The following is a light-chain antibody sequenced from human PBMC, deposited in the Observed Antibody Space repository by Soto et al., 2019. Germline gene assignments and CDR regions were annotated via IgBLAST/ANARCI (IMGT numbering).Light chain of an antibody. CDR2: GAS. V-gene: IGKV3-15*01. J-gene: IGKJ3*01. CDR3: QERSNWPLVT. Sequence: EIVMTQSPATLSVSPGERATLSCRASQSVSSNLAWYQQKPGQAPRLLIYGASTRATGIPARFSGSGSGTEFTLTISSLETEDFAVYYCQERSNWPLVTFGPGTKVIS. CDR1: QSVSSN.